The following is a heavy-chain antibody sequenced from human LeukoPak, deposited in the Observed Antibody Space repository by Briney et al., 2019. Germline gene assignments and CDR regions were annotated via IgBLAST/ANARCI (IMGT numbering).Heavy chain of an antibody. J-gene: IGHJ4*02. V-gene: IGHV1-24*01. CDR1: GYTLTELS. D-gene: IGHD2-2*01. CDR2: FDPEDGET. Sequence: GASVKVSCKVSGYTLTELSMHGVRQAPGKGLEWMGGFDPEDGETIYAQKFQGRVTMTEDTSTDTAYMELSSLRSEDTAVYYCATDLFRLGYCSSTSCYGGYWGQGTLVTVSS. CDR3: ATDLFRLGYCSSTSCYGGY.